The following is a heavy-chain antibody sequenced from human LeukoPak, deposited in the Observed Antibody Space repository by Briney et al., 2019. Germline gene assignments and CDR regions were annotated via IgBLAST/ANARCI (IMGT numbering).Heavy chain of an antibody. D-gene: IGHD3-16*02. CDR2: ISAYNGNT. Sequence: ASVRVSCKASGDTFTSYGISWGRQGPGQGVERRGWISAYNGNTNYAQKLQGTVTMTTDTSTSTAYMHLRSLRSDDTAVYYCARHRMITFGGVIVPYYMDVWGKGTTVTVSS. CDR1: GDTFTSYG. J-gene: IGHJ6*03. V-gene: IGHV1-18*01. CDR3: ARHRMITFGGVIVPYYMDV.